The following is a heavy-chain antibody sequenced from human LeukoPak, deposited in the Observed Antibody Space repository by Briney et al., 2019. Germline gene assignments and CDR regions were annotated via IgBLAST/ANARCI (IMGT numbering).Heavy chain of an antibody. CDR2: IYYSGST. D-gene: IGHD1-26*01. J-gene: IGHJ4*02. CDR1: GGSISSSSYY. CDR3: ARHISVGATEAIDY. Sequence: SETLSLTCTVSGGSISSSSYYWGWIRQPPGKGLEWIGSIYYSGSTYYNPSLKSRVTISVDTSKSQFSLKLSSVTAAHTAVYYCARHISVGATEAIDYWGQGTPVTVSS. V-gene: IGHV4-39*01.